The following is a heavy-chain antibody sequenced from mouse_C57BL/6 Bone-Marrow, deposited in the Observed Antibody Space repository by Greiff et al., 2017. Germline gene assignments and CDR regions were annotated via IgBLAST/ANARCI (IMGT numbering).Heavy chain of an antibody. J-gene: IGHJ2*01. D-gene: IGHD2-14*01. CDR1: GYTFTSYW. CDR3: AGYGFDY. CDR2: IYPGSGST. V-gene: IGHV1-55*01. Sequence: VQGVESGAELARPGASVKMSCKASGYTFTSYWITWVKQRPGQGLEWIGDIYPGSGSTNYNEKFKSKATLTVDTSSSTAYMQLSSLTSEDSAVYYCAGYGFDYWGQGTTLTVSS.